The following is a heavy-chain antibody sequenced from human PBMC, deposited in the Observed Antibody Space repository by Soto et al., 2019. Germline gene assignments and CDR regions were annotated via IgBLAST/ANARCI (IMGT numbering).Heavy chain of an antibody. CDR3: ARDERTSGYYLDY. CDR2: IYANGNS. Sequence: QVQLQESGPGLVKPSETLSLTCTVSRGSISSGGFYWSWIRQSPGKGLEWIGFIYANGNSYYNPSLKSRANISLDTSKNKFSLKISSVTVADTAVYYCARDERTSGYYLDYWGQGTPVTVSP. V-gene: IGHV4-31*03. D-gene: IGHD3-22*01. CDR1: RGSISSGGFY. J-gene: IGHJ4*02.